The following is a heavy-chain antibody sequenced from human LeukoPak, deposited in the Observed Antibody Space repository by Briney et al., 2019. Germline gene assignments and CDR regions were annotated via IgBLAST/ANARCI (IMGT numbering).Heavy chain of an antibody. CDR1: GGSITSGNYF. Sequence: SQTLSLTCTVSGGSITSGNYFWGWIRQPAGKRLEWLGRIYTSGSTNYNPSLKSRVTISVDTSRNQFCLKLSSVTAADTAVYYCARYATGYYGSGSYIACFDYWGQGTLVTVSS. CDR3: ARYATGYYGSGSYIACFDY. CDR2: IYTSGST. D-gene: IGHD3-10*01. V-gene: IGHV4-61*02. J-gene: IGHJ4*02.